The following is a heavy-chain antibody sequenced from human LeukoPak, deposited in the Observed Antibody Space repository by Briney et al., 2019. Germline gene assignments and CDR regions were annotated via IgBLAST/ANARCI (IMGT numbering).Heavy chain of an antibody. J-gene: IGHJ6*03. CDR1: GYTFTSYD. V-gene: IGHV1-8*01. CDR2: MNPNSGNT. Sequence: GASVKVSCXASGYTFTSYDINWVRQATGQGLEWMGWMNPNSGNTGYAQKFQGRVTMTRNTSISTAYMELSSLRSEDTAVYYCARGYSSGWYESYYYYYYYMDVWGKGTTVTVSS. CDR3: ARGYSSGWYESYYYYYYYMDV. D-gene: IGHD6-19*01.